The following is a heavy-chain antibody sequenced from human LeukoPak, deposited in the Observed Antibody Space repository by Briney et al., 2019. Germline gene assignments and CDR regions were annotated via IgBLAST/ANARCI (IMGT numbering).Heavy chain of an antibody. V-gene: IGHV3-21*04. D-gene: IGHD3-16*01. CDR3: AKTLWGLTLLSSDY. CDR2: ISSSSSYI. J-gene: IGHJ4*02. Sequence: PGGSLRLSCAASGFTFSSYSMNWVRQAPGKGLEWVSSISSSSSYIYYADSVKGRFIISRDNSKNTLYLHMNSLRLEDTAVYWCAKTLWGLTLLSSDYWGQGTLVTVSS. CDR1: GFTFSSYS.